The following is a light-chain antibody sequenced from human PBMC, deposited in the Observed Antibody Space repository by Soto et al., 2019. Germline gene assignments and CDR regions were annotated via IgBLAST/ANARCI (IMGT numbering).Light chain of an antibody. CDR3: QHHSNLRRT. V-gene: IGKV3-11*01. Sequence: SVWTPYPATLSLSPGERATLSCWASQTVGGHFAWYQQKPGQAPRLLISETSNRATGIPGRFSGSGSGTDVTLTISILEPEDFAVYCCQHHSNLRRTFGGGTKVDI. CDR1: QTVGGH. J-gene: IGKJ4*01. CDR2: ETS.